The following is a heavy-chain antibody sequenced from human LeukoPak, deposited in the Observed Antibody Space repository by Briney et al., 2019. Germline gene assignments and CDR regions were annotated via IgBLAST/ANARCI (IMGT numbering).Heavy chain of an antibody. V-gene: IGHV7-4-1*02. CDR3: ARDDGYSPFDY. J-gene: IGHJ4*02. CDR1: GYTFSSYT. CDR2: INTNTGNP. D-gene: IGHD5-24*01. Sequence: GASVKVSCKASGYTFSSYTMNWVRQAPGQGLEWMGWINTNTGNPTYAQDYTGRFVFSLDTSVSTAYLQISSLKAEDTAVYYCARDDGYSPFDYWGQGTLVTVSS.